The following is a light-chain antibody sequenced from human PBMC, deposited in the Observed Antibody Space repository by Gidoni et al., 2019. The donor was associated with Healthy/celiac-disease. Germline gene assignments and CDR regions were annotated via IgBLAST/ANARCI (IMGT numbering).Light chain of an antibody. CDR2: DAS. CDR3: QQYNSYSGT. CDR1: QSISIC. Sequence: DIQITKSPSTLSASVVDSVTITCRASQSISICLAWYQQNPVKAPKLLIYDASSLESGVPARFSGSGSGTEFTLTISSLQPDDFATYYCQQYNSYSGTFGQGTKVEIK. V-gene: IGKV1-5*01. J-gene: IGKJ1*01.